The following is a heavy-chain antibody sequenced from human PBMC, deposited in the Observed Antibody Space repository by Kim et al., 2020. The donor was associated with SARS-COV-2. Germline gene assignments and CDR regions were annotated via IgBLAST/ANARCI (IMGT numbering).Heavy chain of an antibody. D-gene: IGHD3-10*01. V-gene: IGHV3-30*18. J-gene: IGHJ4*02. CDR3: AKKRGPRYYGSGSHGEFDY. CDR2: ISYDGSNK. CDR1: GFTFSSYG. Sequence: GGSLRLSCAASGFTFSSYGMHWVRQAPGKGLEWVAVISYDGSNKYYADSVKGRFTISRDNSKNTLYLQMKSLRAEDTAVYYCAKKRGPRYYGSGSHGEFDYWGQGTLVTVSS.